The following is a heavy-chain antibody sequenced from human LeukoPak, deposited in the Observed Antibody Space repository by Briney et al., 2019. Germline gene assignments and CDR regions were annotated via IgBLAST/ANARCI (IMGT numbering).Heavy chain of an antibody. J-gene: IGHJ4*02. CDR3: ASNHGSGWYVGEY. Sequence: GGSPRLSCAASGFXFSNYNMNWVRQAPGKGLEWVSYINSRSSAIHYADSVKGRFTISRDNAKNSLSLEMNSLRDEDTAVYFCASNHGSGWYVGEYWGQGILVTVSS. CDR2: INSRSSAI. CDR1: GFXFSNYN. V-gene: IGHV3-48*02. D-gene: IGHD6-19*01.